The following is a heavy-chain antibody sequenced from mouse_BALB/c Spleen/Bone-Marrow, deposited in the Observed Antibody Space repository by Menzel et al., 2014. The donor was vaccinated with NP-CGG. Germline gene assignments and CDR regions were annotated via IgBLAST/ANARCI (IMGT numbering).Heavy chain of an antibody. V-gene: IGHV14-3*02. J-gene: IGHJ3*01. CDR2: IDPANGNT. CDR3: ARGGAFAY. CDR1: GFNIKDTY. Sequence: XLQQSGAELVKPGASVKLSCTASGFNIKDTYXHWVXQRPXXGLEWXXXIDPANGNTKYDPKFQGKATITADTSSNTASLXLXSRTSEDTAVYYCARGGAFAYWGQGTLVTVSA.